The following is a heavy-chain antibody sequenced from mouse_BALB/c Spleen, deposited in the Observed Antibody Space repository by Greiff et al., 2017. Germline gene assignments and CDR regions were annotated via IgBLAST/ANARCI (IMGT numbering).Heavy chain of an antibody. CDR2: IYPGNSDT. J-gene: IGHJ2*01. D-gene: IGHD3-1*01. Sequence: VQLQQSGTVLARPGASVKMSCKASGYTFTSYWMHWVKQRPGQGLEWIGAIYPGNSDTSYNQKFKGKAKLTAVTSTSTAYMELSSLTNEDSAVYYCTRSGGSGYVFDYWGQGTTLTVSS. V-gene: IGHV1-5*01. CDR3: TRSGGSGYVFDY. CDR1: GYTFTSYW.